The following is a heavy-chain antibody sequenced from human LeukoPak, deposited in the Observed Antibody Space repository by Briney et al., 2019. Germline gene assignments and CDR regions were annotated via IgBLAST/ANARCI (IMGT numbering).Heavy chain of an antibody. Sequence: ASVKVSCKASGYTFTGYYMHWVRQAPGQGLEWMGRINPNSGGTNYAQKFQCRVTMTRETSISTAYMELSRLRSDDTAVYYCARDRGYYYDSSGYYEPAYWGQGTLVTVSS. CDR3: ARDRGYYYDSSGYYEPAY. D-gene: IGHD3-22*01. V-gene: IGHV1-2*06. CDR1: GYTFTGYY. CDR2: INPNSGGT. J-gene: IGHJ4*02.